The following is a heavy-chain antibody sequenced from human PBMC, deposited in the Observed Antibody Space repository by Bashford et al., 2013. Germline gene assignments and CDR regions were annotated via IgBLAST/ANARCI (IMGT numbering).Heavy chain of an antibody. CDR1: GFTFSSYS. J-gene: IGHJ6*02. V-gene: IGHV3-21*01. D-gene: IGHD2-2*01. CDR3: ARIGCSSTSCYVSYYYGMDV. Sequence: GSRRDSPRAASGFTFSSYSMNWVRQASREGLEWVSSISSSSSYIYYADSVKGRFTISRDNAKNSLYLQMNSLRAEDTAVYYCARIGCSSTSCYVSYYYGMDVWGQGTTVTVSS. CDR2: ISSSSSYI.